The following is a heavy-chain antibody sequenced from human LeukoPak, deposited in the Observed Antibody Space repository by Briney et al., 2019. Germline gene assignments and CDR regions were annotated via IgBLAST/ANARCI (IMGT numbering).Heavy chain of an antibody. CDR2: IKQDGSEK. V-gene: IGHV3-7*01. J-gene: IGHJ3*02. CDR1: GFTFSSYW. D-gene: IGHD5-12*01. CDR3: ATVATSLAFDI. Sequence: GGSLRLSCAASGFTFSSYWMSWVRQAPGKGLEWVANIKQDGSEKCYVDSVKGRFTISRDNAKNSLYLQMDSLRAEDTAVYYCATVATSLAFDIWGQGTMVTVSS.